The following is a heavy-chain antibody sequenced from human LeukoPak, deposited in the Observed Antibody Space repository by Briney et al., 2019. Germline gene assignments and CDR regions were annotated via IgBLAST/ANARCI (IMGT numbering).Heavy chain of an antibody. CDR2: IWYDGGNK. CDR1: GFTFNEHG. J-gene: IGHJ4*02. CDR3: ARGIYTGSGTYYADY. D-gene: IGHD3-10*01. V-gene: IGHV3-33*01. Sequence: PGRSLRLSCAASGFTFNEHGMHWVRQAPGKGLEWVALIWYDGGNKYYANSLKGRFTISRDNSNHTLYLQMNSLRAEDTAVYYCARGIYTGSGTYYADYWGQGILVTVSS.